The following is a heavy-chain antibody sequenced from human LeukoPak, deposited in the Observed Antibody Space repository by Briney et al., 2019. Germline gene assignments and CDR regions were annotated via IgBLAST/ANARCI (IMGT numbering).Heavy chain of an antibody. CDR2: IIPMFGEA. CDR1: GGTFSSYV. J-gene: IGHJ4*02. D-gene: IGHD5-12*01. Sequence: SVKVSCKASGGTFSSYVFNWVRQAPGQGLEWMGGIIPMFGEAYYAQSFQGRVTVSADKSTSTVYMELRSLRSEDTAVYYCARGGYSGYGIDYWGQGTLVTVSS. CDR3: ARGGYSGYGIDY. V-gene: IGHV1-69*06.